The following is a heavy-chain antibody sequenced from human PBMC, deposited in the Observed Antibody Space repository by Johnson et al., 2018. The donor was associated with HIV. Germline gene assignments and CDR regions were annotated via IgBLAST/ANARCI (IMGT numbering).Heavy chain of an antibody. CDR3: TTEAMVSDDNFWSGYAFDI. CDR1: GFTFSSYA. V-gene: IGHV3-30*04. CDR2: ISYDGSNK. J-gene: IGHJ3*02. Sequence: QMQLVESGGGLVKPGGSLRLSCAASGFTFSSYAMHWVRQAPGKGLEWVAVISYDGSNKYYAGSVKGRFTISRDDSRNTLYLQMTSLKTEDTALYFCTTEAMVSDDNFWSGYAFDIWGQGTMVTVSS. D-gene: IGHD3-3*01.